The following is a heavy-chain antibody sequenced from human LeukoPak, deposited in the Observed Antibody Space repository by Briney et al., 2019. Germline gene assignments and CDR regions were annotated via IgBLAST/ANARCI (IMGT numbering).Heavy chain of an antibody. CDR3: ARDLPNPYSSGWHHFDY. D-gene: IGHD6-19*01. V-gene: IGHV1-3*01. CDR1: GYTFTSYA. J-gene: IGHJ4*02. CDR2: INAGNGNT. Sequence: ASVKVSCKASGYTFTSYAMHWVRQAPGQRLEWMGWINAGNGNTKYSQKFQGRVTITRDTSASTAYMELSSLRSEDTAVYYCARDLPNPYSSGWHHFDYWGQGTLVTVSS.